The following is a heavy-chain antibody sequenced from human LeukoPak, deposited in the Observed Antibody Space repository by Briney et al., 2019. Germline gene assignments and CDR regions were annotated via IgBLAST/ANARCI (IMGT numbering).Heavy chain of an antibody. CDR1: GYTFTGYY. J-gene: IGHJ4*02. D-gene: IGHD2-2*01. V-gene: IGHV1-2*02. CDR2: INPNSGGT. CDR3: AREPAAIVSALDY. Sequence: ASVKVSCKASGYTFTGYYMHWVRQAPGQGLEWMGWINPNSGGTNYAQKFQGRVTMTRDTSISAAYMELSRLRSDDTAVYYCAREPAAIVSALDYWGQGTLVTVSS.